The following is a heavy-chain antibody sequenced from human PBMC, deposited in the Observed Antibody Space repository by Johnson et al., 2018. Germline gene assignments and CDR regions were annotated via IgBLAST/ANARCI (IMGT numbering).Heavy chain of an antibody. J-gene: IGHJ3*02. CDR2: IWYDGTNK. D-gene: IGHD3-22*01. CDR3: AKDRYYYVSSGYLILDAFDI. V-gene: IGHV3-33*06. Sequence: PGRGLRLSCAASGFDVSSYGIHWVRQAPGKGLEWVAVIWYDGTNKYYADSVKGRFTISRDNSKNTLYLQLNSLRAEDTDVYYCAKDRYYYVSSGYLILDAFDIWGQGTMVTVSS. CDR1: GFDVSSYG.